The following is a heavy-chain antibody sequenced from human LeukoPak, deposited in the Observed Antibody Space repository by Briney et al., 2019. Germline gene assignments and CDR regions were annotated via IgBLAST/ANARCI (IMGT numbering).Heavy chain of an antibody. CDR3: ARDHCGGDCYFDY. V-gene: IGHV1-69*13. D-gene: IGHD2-21*02. J-gene: IGHJ4*02. CDR1: GGTFSSYA. CDR2: IIPTFGTA. Sequence: GASVKVSCKASGGTFSSYAISWVRQAPGQGLEWMGGIIPTFGTANYAQKFQGRVTITADESTSTAYMELSSLRSEDTAVYYCARDHCGGDCYFDYWGQGTLVTVSS.